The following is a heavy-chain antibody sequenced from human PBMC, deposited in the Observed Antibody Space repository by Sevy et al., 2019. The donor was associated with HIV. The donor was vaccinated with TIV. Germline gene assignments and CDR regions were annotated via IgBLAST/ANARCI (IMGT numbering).Heavy chain of an antibody. Sequence: SETLSLTCTVSGGSISSGDYYWSWIRQPPGKGLEWIGYIYYSGSTYYNPSLKSRVTISLDTSKNQFSLQLSSVTASDTAVYYWARIPIYSSSSDGEYYFDYWGQGTLVTVSS. J-gene: IGHJ4*02. CDR3: ARIPIYSSSSDGEYYFDY. V-gene: IGHV4-30-4*01. CDR1: GGSISSGDYY. D-gene: IGHD6-6*01. CDR2: IYYSGST.